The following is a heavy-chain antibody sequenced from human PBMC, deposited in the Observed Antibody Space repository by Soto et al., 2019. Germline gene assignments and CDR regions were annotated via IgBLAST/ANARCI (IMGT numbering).Heavy chain of an antibody. CDR3: ARIRITIFGVVSDY. V-gene: IGHV1-18*03. D-gene: IGHD3-3*01. CDR2: ISAYNGNT. J-gene: IGHJ4*02. CDR1: GYTFTSYG. Sequence: GASVKVSCKASGYTFTSYGISWVRQAPGQGLEWMGWISAYNGNTNYAQKLQGRVTMTTDTSTSTAYMELRSLRSDDMAVYYCARIRITIFGVVSDYWGQGTLVTVSS.